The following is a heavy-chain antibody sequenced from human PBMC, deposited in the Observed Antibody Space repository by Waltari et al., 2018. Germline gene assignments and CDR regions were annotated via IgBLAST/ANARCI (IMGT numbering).Heavy chain of an antibody. V-gene: IGHV3-30*02. CDR1: GFTFSSYG. D-gene: IGHD3-22*01. CDR3: AIDSSGYQGYFDY. Sequence: QVQLVESGGGVVQPGGSLRLSCAASGFTFSSYGMHWVRQAPGKGLEWVAFIRYDGSNKYYADSVKGRFTISRDNSKNTLYLQMNSLRAEDTAVYYCAIDSSGYQGYFDYWGQGTLVTVSS. J-gene: IGHJ4*02. CDR2: IRYDGSNK.